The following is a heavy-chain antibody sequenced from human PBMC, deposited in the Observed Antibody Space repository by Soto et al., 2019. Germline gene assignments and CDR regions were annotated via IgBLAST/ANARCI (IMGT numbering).Heavy chain of an antibody. J-gene: IGHJ2*01. CDR3: AALTATYWNFSL. V-gene: IGHV4-31*03. Sequence: SETLSLTCTVSGDSITAGGHYWAWIRQHPGKGLEWLGYIHYSGTTDYNPSLKRRLTVSVDTSKNQFSLSLSSVTAADTAIYYCAALTATYWNFSLWGRGTLVTVSS. CDR1: GDSITAGGHY. D-gene: IGHD2-21*02. CDR2: IHYSGTT.